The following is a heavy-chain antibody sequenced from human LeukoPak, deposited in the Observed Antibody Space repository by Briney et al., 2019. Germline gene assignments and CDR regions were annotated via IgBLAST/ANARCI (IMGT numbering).Heavy chain of an antibody. CDR2: IYTSGST. D-gene: IGHD3-22*01. CDR1: GGSISSYY. CDR3: ARDLTYYYDSSGYSATGCYYYGMDV. V-gene: IGHV4-4*07. Sequence: SETLSLTCTVSGGSISSYYWSWIRQPAGKGLEWIGRIYTSGSTNYNPSLKSRVTMSVDTSKNQFSLKLSPVTAADTAVYHCARDLTYYYDSSGYSATGCYYYGMDVWGQGTTVTVSS. J-gene: IGHJ6*02.